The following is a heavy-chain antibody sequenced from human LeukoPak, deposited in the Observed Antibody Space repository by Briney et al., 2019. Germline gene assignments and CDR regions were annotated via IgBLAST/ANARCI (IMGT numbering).Heavy chain of an antibody. V-gene: IGHV4-34*01. D-gene: IGHD3-10*01. J-gene: IGHJ4*02. CDR3: AGASYYYGSGSYLRDY. Sequence: SETLSLTCAVYGGSLSGYYWSWIRQPPGKGLEWIGEINHSGSTNYNPSLKSRVTISVDTSKNQFSLKLSSVTAADTAVYYCAGASYYYGSGSYLRDYWGQGTLVTVSS. CDR2: INHSGST. CDR1: GGSLSGYY.